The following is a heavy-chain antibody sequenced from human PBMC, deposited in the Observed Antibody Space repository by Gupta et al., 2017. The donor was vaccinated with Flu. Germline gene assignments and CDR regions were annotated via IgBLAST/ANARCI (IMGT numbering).Heavy chain of an antibody. CDR1: GVTFSDYA. D-gene: IGHD2-15*01. Sequence: QVQLVQSGAEVTKPGSSVKVSCQASGVTFSDYAINWVRRAPGQGLEWMGGIIPVFGPTKYAQKFQGRVTITADESTNTAYLELSSLRSEDTAVYYCARKGGGHCSGGTCYSCDYWGQGTRCTGSS. V-gene: IGHV1-69*01. CDR3: ARKGGGHCSGGTCYSCDY. J-gene: IGHJ4*02. CDR2: IIPVFGPT.